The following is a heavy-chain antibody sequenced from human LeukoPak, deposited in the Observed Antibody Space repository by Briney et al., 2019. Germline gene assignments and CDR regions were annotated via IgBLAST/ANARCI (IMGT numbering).Heavy chain of an antibody. CDR1: GGSFSGYY. V-gene: IGHV4-34*01. D-gene: IGHD6-19*01. J-gene: IGHJ4*02. Sequence: PSETLSLTCAVYGGSFSGYYWSWIRQPPGKGLEWIGEINHSGSTNYNPSLKSRVTISVDTSKNQFSLKLSSVTAADTAVYYCARGRGCGWYSYYFDYWGQGTLVTVSS. CDR3: ARGRGCGWYSYYFDY. CDR2: INHSGST.